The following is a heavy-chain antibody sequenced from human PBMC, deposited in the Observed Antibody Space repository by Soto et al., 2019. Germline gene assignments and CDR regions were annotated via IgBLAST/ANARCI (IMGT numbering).Heavy chain of an antibody. J-gene: IGHJ6*02. CDR3: ARNLGYCSSTSCYIYYYYGMDV. V-gene: IGHV1-3*01. D-gene: IGHD2-2*02. CDR1: GYTFTSYA. Sequence: ASVKVSCKASGYTFTSYAMHWVRQAPGQRLEWMGWINAGNGNTKYSQKFQGRVTITRDTSASTAYMELSSLRSEDTAVYYCARNLGYCSSTSCYIYYYYGMDVWGQGTTVTVS. CDR2: INAGNGNT.